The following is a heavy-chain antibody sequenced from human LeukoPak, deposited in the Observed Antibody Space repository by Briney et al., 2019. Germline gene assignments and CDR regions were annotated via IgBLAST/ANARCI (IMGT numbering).Heavy chain of an antibody. CDR1: GFTFSSYA. D-gene: IGHD3-22*01. V-gene: IGHV3-30*04. CDR3: AKDPLLFYDSSGYHSNDAFDI. Sequence: GGSLRLSCAASGFTFSSYAMHWVRQAPGKGLEWVAVISYDGSNKYYADSVKGRFTISRDNSKNTLYLQMNSLRAEDTAVYYCAKDPLLFYDSSGYHSNDAFDIWGQGTMVTVSS. J-gene: IGHJ3*02. CDR2: ISYDGSNK.